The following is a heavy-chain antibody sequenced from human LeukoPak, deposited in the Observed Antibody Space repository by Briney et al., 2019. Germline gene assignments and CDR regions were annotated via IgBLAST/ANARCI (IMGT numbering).Heavy chain of an antibody. CDR1: GGSISSYY. D-gene: IGHD1-26*01. Sequence: PSETLYLTCTVSGGSISSYYWSWIRQPPGKGLEWIGYIYYSGSTNYNPSLKSRVTISVDTSKNQFSLKLSSVTAADTAVYYCTSLGADHYWGQGTLVTVSS. J-gene: IGHJ4*02. CDR3: TSLGADHY. CDR2: IYYSGST. V-gene: IGHV4-59*01.